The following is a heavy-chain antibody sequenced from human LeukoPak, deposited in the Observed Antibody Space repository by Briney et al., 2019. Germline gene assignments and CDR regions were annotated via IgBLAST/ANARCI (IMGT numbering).Heavy chain of an antibody. CDR2: IYYSGST. CDR3: ARVVTYYYDSSGYY. V-gene: IGHV4-39*07. CDR1: GGSISSSVYY. Sequence: SDTLSLTCTVSGGSISSSVYYGVWIRQSPGKGLEWIGSIYYSGSTYYNPSLKSRVTISADRSKNQFSLKPSSLTAADTAVYYCARVVTYYYDSSGYYWGQGTLVTVSS. J-gene: IGHJ4*02. D-gene: IGHD3-22*01.